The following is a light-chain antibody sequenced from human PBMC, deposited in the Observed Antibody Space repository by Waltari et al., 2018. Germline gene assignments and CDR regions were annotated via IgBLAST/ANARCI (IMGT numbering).Light chain of an antibody. J-gene: IGLJ1*01. Sequence: QSALTQPASVSGSPGQSITISCTGTSSDVGSYNHVHWYQQYPGKVPKLLIYDVTKRPSGVSNRFSGFKSGNTASLTISGLQAEDEADYYCCSYAGSSRGVFGTGTKVTV. CDR3: CSYAGSSRGV. CDR1: SSDVGSYNH. CDR2: DVT. V-gene: IGLV2-23*02.